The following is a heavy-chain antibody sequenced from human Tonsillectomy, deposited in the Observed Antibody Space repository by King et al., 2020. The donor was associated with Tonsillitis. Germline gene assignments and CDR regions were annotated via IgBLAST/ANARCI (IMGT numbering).Heavy chain of an antibody. D-gene: IGHD3-16*01. J-gene: IGHJ4*02. CDR3: AHRFSSDGVTGTFFDY. Sequence: VTLKESGPTLVKPTQTLTLTCTFSGFSLSTTGVGVGWIRQPPGKALEWLALIYWDDDKRYSPSLKNRLTITKDTSKNQVVLTMTNMDPVDTATYYCAHRFSSDGVTGTFFDYWGQGTLVTVSS. V-gene: IGHV2-5*02. CDR1: GFSLSTTGVG. CDR2: IYWDDDK.